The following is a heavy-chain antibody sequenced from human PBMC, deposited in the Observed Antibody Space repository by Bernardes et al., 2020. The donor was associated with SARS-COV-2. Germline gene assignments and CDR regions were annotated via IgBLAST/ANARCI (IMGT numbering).Heavy chain of an antibody. CDR1: GGSIISGGYY. CDR2: IYYTGST. J-gene: IGHJ4*02. CDR3: AREAAAEGMFDY. Sequence: SETLSLTCTVSGGSIISGGYYWSWIRQHPGKGLEWIGYIYYTGSTYYNPSLKSRVTISVDTSKKQISLKLSSVTAADTAVYYCAREAAAEGMFDYWGQVTLVTVSS. V-gene: IGHV4-31*03. D-gene: IGHD6-25*01.